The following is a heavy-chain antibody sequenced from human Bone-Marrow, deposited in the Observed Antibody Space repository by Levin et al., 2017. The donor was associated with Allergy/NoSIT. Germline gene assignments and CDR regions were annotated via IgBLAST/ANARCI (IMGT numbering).Heavy chain of an antibody. CDR3: ASGIIASAGAYYFDY. Sequence: SETLSLTCAVSGGSINSGGYSWGWIRQPPGKGLEWIGSIYHNKSMYYNPSLKSRVTISVDSSQNQFSLPLSSVTAADTAVYFCASGIIASAGAYYFDYWGQGTLVTVSS. J-gene: IGHJ4*02. CDR1: GGSINSGGYS. CDR2: IYHNKSM. V-gene: IGHV4-30-2*01. D-gene: IGHD6-13*01.